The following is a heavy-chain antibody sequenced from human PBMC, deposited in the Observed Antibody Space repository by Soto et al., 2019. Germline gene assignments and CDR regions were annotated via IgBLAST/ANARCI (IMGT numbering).Heavy chain of an antibody. CDR2: ISGSGGST. J-gene: IGHJ4*02. Sequence: GWSLRLSCAASGFTFSSYTMSWVRQAPGKGLEWVSAISGSGGSTYYADSVKGRFTISRDNSKNTLYLQMNSLRAEDTAVYYCAATTVVTPGDYWGQGTLVTVSS. CDR3: AATTVVTPGDY. V-gene: IGHV3-23*01. D-gene: IGHD4-17*01. CDR1: GFTFSSYT.